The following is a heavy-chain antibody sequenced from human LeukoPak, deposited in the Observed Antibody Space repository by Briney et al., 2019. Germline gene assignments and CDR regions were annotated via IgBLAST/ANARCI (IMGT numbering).Heavy chain of an antibody. D-gene: IGHD5-18*01. CDR1: GFTFSSYG. CDR2: ISYDRSNK. J-gene: IGHJ4*02. Sequence: PGRSLRLSCAASGFTFSSYGMHWVRQAPGKGLEWVAVISYDRSNKYYADSVKGRFTISRDNSKNTLYLQMNSLRAEDTAVYYCAKDSLDPYSYGVPHYFDYWGQGTLVTVSS. V-gene: IGHV3-30*18. CDR3: AKDSLDPYSYGVPHYFDY.